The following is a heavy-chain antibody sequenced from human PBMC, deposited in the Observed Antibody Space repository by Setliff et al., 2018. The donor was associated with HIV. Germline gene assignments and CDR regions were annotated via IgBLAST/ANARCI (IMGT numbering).Heavy chain of an antibody. CDR3: ARDKNFGSGSYRILDS. V-gene: IGHV1-24*01. CDR2: IIPLFGTT. J-gene: IGHJ4*02. D-gene: IGHD3-10*01. CDR1: GYTLTELS. Sequence: ASVKVSCKVSGYTLTELSMHWVRQASGKGLEWVGEIIPLFGTTSDARKFQGRVTITADESTSTAYMELSSLRSDDTAVYYCARDKNFGSGSYRILDSWGQGTLVTVSS.